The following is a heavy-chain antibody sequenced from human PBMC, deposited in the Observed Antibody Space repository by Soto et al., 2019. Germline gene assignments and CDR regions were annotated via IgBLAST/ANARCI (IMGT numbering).Heavy chain of an antibody. D-gene: IGHD4-17*01. CDR2: VYYSGST. CDR3: ARDTVTTSDDAFDI. CDR1: GGSISSYY. V-gene: IGHV4-59*01. J-gene: IGHJ3*02. Sequence: QVQLQESGPGLVKPSETLFLTCTVSGGSISSYYWTWIRQPPGKRLEWIGYVYYSGSTNYNPSLKSRLTISVDISKNQFSLKLISVTAADTAVYYCARDTVTTSDDAFDIWGQGTMVTVSS.